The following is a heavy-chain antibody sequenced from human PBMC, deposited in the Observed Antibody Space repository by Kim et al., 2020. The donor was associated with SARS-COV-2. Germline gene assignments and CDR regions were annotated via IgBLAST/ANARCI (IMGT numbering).Heavy chain of an antibody. Sequence: GGSLRLSCAASGFTFSSYWMHWVRQAPGKGLVWVSRINSDGSSTSYADSVKGRFTISRDNAKNTLYLQMNSLRAEDTAVYYCARVRLRDGYNWFYFDYWGQGTLVTVSS. J-gene: IGHJ4*02. V-gene: IGHV3-74*01. D-gene: IGHD5-12*01. CDR2: INSDGSST. CDR1: GFTFSSYW. CDR3: ARVRLRDGYNWFYFDY.